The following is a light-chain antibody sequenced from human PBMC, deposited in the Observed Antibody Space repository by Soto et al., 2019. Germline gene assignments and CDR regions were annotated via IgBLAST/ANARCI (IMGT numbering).Light chain of an antibody. CDR2: DVI. CDR1: SSDVGGYNY. V-gene: IGLV2-14*03. CDR3: NSYSSTSTYG. Sequence: QSALTQPASVSGSPGQSITISCTGTSSDVGGYNYVSWYQQHPGKAPKLMIYDVINRPSGVSNRFSGSKSGNTASLTISGLQAEDEADYFCNSYSSTSTYGFGTGTKVTVL. J-gene: IGLJ1*01.